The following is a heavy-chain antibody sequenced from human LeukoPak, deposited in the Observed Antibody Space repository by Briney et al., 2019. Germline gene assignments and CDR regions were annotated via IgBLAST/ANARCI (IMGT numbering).Heavy chain of an antibody. V-gene: IGHV3-30*18. Sequence: PGRSLRLSCAASGVTLSPYGMHWVRQAPGKGLEWVAVISYEGGTQHYADSVKGRFIISRDNPRNTLYPQMNILRTEDTAVYYCAKEGTPQVSTWYDLWGQGTQVIVSS. CDR1: GVTLSPYG. CDR3: AKEGTPQVSTWYDL. D-gene: IGHD3-10*01. CDR2: ISYEGGTQ. J-gene: IGHJ5*02.